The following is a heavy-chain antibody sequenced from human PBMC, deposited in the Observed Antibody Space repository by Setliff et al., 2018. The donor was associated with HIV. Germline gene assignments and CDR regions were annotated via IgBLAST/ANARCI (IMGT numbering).Heavy chain of an antibody. D-gene: IGHD3-3*01. CDR2: IRAGGDGA. CDR3: AKGRGVLCGVVIPHYYMDV. J-gene: IGHJ6*03. CDR1: GFSFSSYV. Sequence: GGSLRLSCAASGFSFSSYVMSWVRHSPGKGLEWVSSIRAGGDGAYYAEAVQGRFTISRDNSKNTLYLEMTNLRAEDAAVYYCAKGRGVLCGVVIPHYYMDVWGKGTAVTVSS. V-gene: IGHV3-23*01.